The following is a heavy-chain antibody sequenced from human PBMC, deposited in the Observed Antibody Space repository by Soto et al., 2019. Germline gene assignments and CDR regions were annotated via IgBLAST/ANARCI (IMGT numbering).Heavy chain of an antibody. CDR3: ARVHDYSSSSVYFDL. D-gene: IGHD6-6*01. Sequence: EVQLVESGGGLVQPGGSLRLSCAASGFTFSSYAMHWVRQAPGKGLEYVSAIRSNGGSTYYANSVKGRFTISRDNSKNTLYLQMGSLRAEDMAVYYCARVHDYSSSSVYFDLWGRGTLVTVSS. CDR1: GFTFSSYA. J-gene: IGHJ2*01. V-gene: IGHV3-64*01. CDR2: IRSNGGST.